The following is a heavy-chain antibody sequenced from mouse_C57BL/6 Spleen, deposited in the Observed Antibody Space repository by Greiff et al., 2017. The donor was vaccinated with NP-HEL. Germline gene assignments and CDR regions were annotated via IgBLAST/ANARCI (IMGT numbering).Heavy chain of an antibody. J-gene: IGHJ2*01. Sequence: EVQRVESGGGLVQPGGSMKLSCAASGFTFSDAWMDWVRQSPEKGLEWVAEIRNKANNHSTSYAESVKGRFTISSDDSKSSVYWQMKGLRAEDTGIYYCTRTYRGFDDWGQGTTLTVSS. V-gene: IGHV6-6*01. D-gene: IGHD5-1*01. CDR1: GFTFSDAW. CDR2: IRNKANNHST. CDR3: TRTYRGFDD.